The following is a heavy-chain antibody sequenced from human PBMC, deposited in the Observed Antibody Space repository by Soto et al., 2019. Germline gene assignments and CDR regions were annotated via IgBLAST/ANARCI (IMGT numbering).Heavy chain of an antibody. V-gene: IGHV3-53*01. CDR1: GFTVSSNY. D-gene: IGHD6-13*01. Sequence: GGSLRLSCAASGFTVSSNYMSWVRQAPGKGLEWVSVIYSGGSTYYADSVKGRFTISRDNSKNTLYLQMNSLRAEDTAVYYCARDRGLGSSWYFWFDPWGQGTLVTVSS. CDR3: ARDRGLGSSWYFWFDP. CDR2: IYSGGST. J-gene: IGHJ5*02.